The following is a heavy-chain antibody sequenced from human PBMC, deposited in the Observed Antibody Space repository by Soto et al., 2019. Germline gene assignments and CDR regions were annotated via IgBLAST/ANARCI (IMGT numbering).Heavy chain of an antibody. CDR2: INHSGST. Sequence: SETLSLTCAVYGGSFSGYYWSWIRQPPGKGLEWIGEINHSGSTNYNPSLKSRVTISVDTSKNQFSLKLSSVTAADTAVYYCASSGYYYGSGTFDPWGQGTLVTVSS. CDR3: ASSGYYYGSGTFDP. CDR1: GGSFSGYY. V-gene: IGHV4-34*01. D-gene: IGHD3-10*01. J-gene: IGHJ5*02.